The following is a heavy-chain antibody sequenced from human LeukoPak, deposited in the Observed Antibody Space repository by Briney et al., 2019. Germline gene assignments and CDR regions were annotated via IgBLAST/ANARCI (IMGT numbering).Heavy chain of an antibody. CDR2: TSGSGGST. J-gene: IGHJ4*02. V-gene: IGHV3-23*01. CDR1: GFTFSSYG. CDR3: AAKMAAGFFDY. D-gene: IGHD2-8*01. Sequence: GGSLRLSCAASGFTFSSYGMSWVCQAPGKGLEWVSTTSGSGGSTYYADSVKGRFTISRDNSKNTLYLQMNSLRAEDTAVYYCAAKMAAGFFDYWGQGTLVTVSS.